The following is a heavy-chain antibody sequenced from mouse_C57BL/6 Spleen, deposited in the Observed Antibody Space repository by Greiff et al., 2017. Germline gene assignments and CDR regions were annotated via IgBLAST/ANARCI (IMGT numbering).Heavy chain of an antibody. V-gene: IGHV14-2*01. J-gene: IGHJ2*01. CDR2: IDPEDGET. CDR3: ARRGTTVVADY. D-gene: IGHD1-1*01. Sequence: EQGLEWIGRIDPEDGETKYAPKFKGKATITADTSSNTAYMQLSSLTSEDTAVYYCARRGTTVVADYWGQGTTLTVSS.